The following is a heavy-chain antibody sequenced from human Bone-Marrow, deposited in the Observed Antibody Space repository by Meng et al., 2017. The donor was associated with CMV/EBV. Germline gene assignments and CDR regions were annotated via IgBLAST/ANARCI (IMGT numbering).Heavy chain of an antibody. CDR2: IKQDGSEK. D-gene: IGHD2-2*01. CDR1: GFTFSSYW. Sequence: GESLKISCAASGFTFSSYWMSWVRQAPGKGLEWVANIKQDGSEKYYVDSVKGRFTISRDNAKNSLYLQMNSLRAEDTAVYYCAREYYYCSSTSCPYWYFDLWGQGTLVTVSS. J-gene: IGHJ2*01. V-gene: IGHV3-7*01. CDR3: AREYYYCSSTSCPYWYFDL.